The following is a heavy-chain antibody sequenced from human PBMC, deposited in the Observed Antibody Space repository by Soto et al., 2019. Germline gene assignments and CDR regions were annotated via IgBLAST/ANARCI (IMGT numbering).Heavy chain of an antibody. CDR2: IWYDGSNK. CDR1: GFTFSGYG. V-gene: IGHV3-33*01. Sequence: GVSLRLSCAASGFTFSGYGMHWVRQAPGKGLEWVAVIWYDGSNKYYADSVKGRFTISRDNSKNTLYLQMNSLRAEDTAVYYCAREIYDILTGPAHAFDIWGQGTMVTVSS. J-gene: IGHJ3*02. CDR3: AREIYDILTGPAHAFDI. D-gene: IGHD3-9*01.